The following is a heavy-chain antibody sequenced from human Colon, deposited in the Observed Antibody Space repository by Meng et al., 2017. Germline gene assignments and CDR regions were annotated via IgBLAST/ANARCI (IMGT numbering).Heavy chain of an antibody. J-gene: IGHJ4*02. CDR3: VLDSGWSFKY. D-gene: IGHD6-19*01. CDR2: MKQDGSEI. CDR1: AFTFSDPW. V-gene: IGHV3-7*01. Sequence: GESLKISCAASAFTFSDPWMNWVRQAPGKGLEWVANMKQDGSEIYYVDSVKGRFTISRDNAENSLHLQMDSLRGEDTAIYYCVLDSGWSFKYWGQGTLVTVSS.